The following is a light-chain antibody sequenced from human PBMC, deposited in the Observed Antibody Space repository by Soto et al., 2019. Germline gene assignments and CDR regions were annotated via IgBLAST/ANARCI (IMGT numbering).Light chain of an antibody. Sequence: QSALTQPASVSGSPGQSITISCTGTSSDVVNYKYVSWYQQHPGKAPKLMIYEVSNRPSGVSNRFSGSKSGNTASLTISGLQAEDETDYYCFSYTSSGTYVFGTGTKVTVL. CDR3: FSYTSSGTYV. J-gene: IGLJ1*01. CDR2: EVS. CDR1: SSDVVNYKY. V-gene: IGLV2-14*01.